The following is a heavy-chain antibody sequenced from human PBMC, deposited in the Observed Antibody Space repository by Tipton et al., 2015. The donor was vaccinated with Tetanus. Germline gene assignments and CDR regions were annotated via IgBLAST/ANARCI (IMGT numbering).Heavy chain of an antibody. CDR2: ISGSGTT. V-gene: IGHV4-61*08. D-gene: IGHD2-15*01. Sequence: TLSLTCTVSGASLRGGDYHWSWIRQPPGKGLEWLAYISGSGTTNSNYFLKSRITMTQDTSRNQFSLKLTSVTAADTAVYYCARFSLQYCSSLTCWDFDSWSQGTLVTVSS. CDR1: GASLRGGDYH. CDR3: ARFSLQYCSSLTCWDFDS. J-gene: IGHJ4*02.